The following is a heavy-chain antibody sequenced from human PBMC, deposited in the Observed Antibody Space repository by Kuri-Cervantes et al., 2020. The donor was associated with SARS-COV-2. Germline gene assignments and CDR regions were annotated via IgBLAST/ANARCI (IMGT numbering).Heavy chain of an antibody. D-gene: IGHD4-11*01. CDR1: GFTFSSYS. CDR2: ISSSSYI. Sequence: GGSLRLSCAASGFTFSSYSMNWVRQAPGKGLEWVSSISSSSYIYYADSVKGRFTISRDNAKNSLYLQMNSLKTEDTAVYYCTTDPMTTVTTGPGFDPWGQGTLVTVSS. V-gene: IGHV3-21*03. J-gene: IGHJ5*02. CDR3: TTDPMTTVTTGPGFDP.